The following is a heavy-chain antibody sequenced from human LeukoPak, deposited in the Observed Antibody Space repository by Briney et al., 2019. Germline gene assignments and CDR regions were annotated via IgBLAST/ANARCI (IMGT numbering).Heavy chain of an antibody. CDR2: ISSSGSTI. J-gene: IGHJ6*03. CDR1: GFTFSDYY. CDR3: ARLRSSSFYYYYMDV. D-gene: IGHD6-6*01. Sequence: GGSLRLSCAASGFTFSDYYMNWIRQAPGKGLEWVSYISSSGSTIYYAGSVKGRFTISRDNAKNSLYLQMNSLRAEDTAVYYCARLRSSSFYYYYMDVWGKGTTVTVSS. V-gene: IGHV3-11*01.